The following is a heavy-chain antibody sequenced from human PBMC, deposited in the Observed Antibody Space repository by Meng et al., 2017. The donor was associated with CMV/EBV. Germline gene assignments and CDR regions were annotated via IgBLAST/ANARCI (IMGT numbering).Heavy chain of an antibody. D-gene: IGHD6-13*01. Sequence: GESLKISCAASGFTFSGYSMNWVRQAPGKGLEWVSSISSSSSYIYYADSVKGRFTISRDNSKNTLYLQMNSLRAEDTAVYYCAKDAAAADFDYWGQGTLVTVSS. CDR1: GFTFSGYS. CDR3: AKDAAAADFDY. V-gene: IGHV3-21*01. J-gene: IGHJ4*02. CDR2: ISSSSSYI.